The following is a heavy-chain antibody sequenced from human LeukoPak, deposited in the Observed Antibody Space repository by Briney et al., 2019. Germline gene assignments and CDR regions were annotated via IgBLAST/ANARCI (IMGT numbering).Heavy chain of an antibody. J-gene: IGHJ4*02. CDR3: VSTILTGHLDY. CDR2: IYYSGST. V-gene: IGHV4-59*01. CDR1: GGSISSYY. D-gene: IGHD3-9*01. Sequence: SETLSLTCTVSGGSISSYYWSWIRQPPGKGLEWIGYIYYSGSTKYNPSLKSRVTISVDTSKNQFSLKLGSVTAADTAVYYCVSTILTGHLDYWGQGTLVTVSS.